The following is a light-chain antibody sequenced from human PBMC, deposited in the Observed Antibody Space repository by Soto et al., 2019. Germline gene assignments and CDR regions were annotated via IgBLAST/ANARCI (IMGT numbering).Light chain of an antibody. CDR1: RSNIGSNN. CDR3: AACDDSLNGVYV. Sequence: QSVLTQPPSASGTPGQRVTISCSGSRSNIGSNNVYWYQQLPGTAPKLLIYSNDKRPSGVPDRFSGSKSGTSASLAITGLQSEDEADYYCAACDDSLNGVYVFGPGTKLTVL. J-gene: IGLJ1*01. CDR2: SND. V-gene: IGLV1-44*01.